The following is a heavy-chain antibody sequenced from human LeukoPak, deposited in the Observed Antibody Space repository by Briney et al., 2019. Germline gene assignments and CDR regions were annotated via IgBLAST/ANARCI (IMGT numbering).Heavy chain of an antibody. Sequence: GASVKVSCKASGYTFTSYDINWVRQATGQGLEWMGWINPNSGGTNYAQKFQGRVTMTRDTSISTAYMELSRLRSDDTAVYYCARDFFLWFGELRSCNWFDPWGQGTLVTVSS. V-gene: IGHV1-2*02. D-gene: IGHD3-10*01. CDR1: GYTFTSYD. J-gene: IGHJ5*02. CDR2: INPNSGGT. CDR3: ARDFFLWFGELRSCNWFDP.